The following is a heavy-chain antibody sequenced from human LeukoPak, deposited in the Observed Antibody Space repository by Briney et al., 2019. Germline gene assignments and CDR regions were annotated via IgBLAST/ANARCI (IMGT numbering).Heavy chain of an antibody. D-gene: IGHD4-11*01. CDR2: INHSGST. CDR1: GGSFSGYY. J-gene: IGHJ6*03. Sequence: PSETLSLTCAVYGGSFSGYYWSWLRQPPGKGLEWIGEINHSGSTNYNPSLKSRVTISVDTSKNQFSLKLSSVTAADTAVYYCARVNSNYGWYYYYMDVWGKGTTVTVSS. CDR3: ARVNSNYGWYYYYMDV. V-gene: IGHV4-34*01.